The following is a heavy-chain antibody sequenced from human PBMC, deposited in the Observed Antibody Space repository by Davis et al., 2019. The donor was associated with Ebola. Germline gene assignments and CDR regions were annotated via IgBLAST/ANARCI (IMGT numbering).Heavy chain of an antibody. Sequence: SVKVSCKAFGYTFTNYYVHWVRQAHGQGLEWMGGIVPMFRSPKYAQKFQDRVTITADESTKTVYMELSSLRSDDTAVYYCARGEDYYKVGNVWGKGTTVTVSS. D-gene: IGHD3-22*01. CDR3: ARGEDYYKVGNV. J-gene: IGHJ6*04. CDR1: GYTFTNYY. V-gene: IGHV1-69*13. CDR2: IVPMFRSP.